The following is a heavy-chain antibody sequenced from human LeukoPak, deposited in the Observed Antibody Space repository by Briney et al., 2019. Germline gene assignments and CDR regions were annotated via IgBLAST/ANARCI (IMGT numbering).Heavy chain of an antibody. V-gene: IGHV3-30*02. J-gene: IGHJ5*02. CDR2: IRYDGNNK. Sequence: GGSLRLSCAASGFTFSSYGMHWVRQAPGKGLEWVAFIRYDGNNKYYADSVKGRFTISRDNSKDTLFLQMNSLGAEDTAVYYCAKDFRGWFGELLALNWVDPWGQGTLVTVSS. D-gene: IGHD3-10*01. CDR1: GFTFSSYG. CDR3: AKDFRGWFGELLALNWVDP.